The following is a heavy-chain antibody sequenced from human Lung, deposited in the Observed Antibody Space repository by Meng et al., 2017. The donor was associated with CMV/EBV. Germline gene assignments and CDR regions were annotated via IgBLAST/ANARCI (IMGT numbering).Heavy chain of an antibody. V-gene: IGHV1-2*02. D-gene: IGHD3-3*02. CDR2: INRHSGDI. Sequence: ASXXVSXKTSEYTAPDFYIHWVRQAPGQGLEWMGWINRHSGDIKYSQRFQGRVAMTRDTSINTAYMELSGLGSDDKAMHYCVPYTISNFRWFDPWGKGNLV. CDR3: VPYTISNFRWFDP. J-gene: IGHJ5*02. CDR1: EYTAPDFY.